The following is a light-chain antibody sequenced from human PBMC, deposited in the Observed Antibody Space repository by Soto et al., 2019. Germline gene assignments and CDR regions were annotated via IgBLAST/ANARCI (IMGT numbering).Light chain of an antibody. CDR1: QGIRND. CDR3: LQDYNLTLK. CDR2: AAS. Sequence: IQMSLSPTSLSSSLCFTGTITFRASQGIRNDLGWYQQKPGKAPKLLIYAASSLQSGVPSRFSGSGSGTDFTLTISSLQPEDFATYYCLQDYNLTLKFGEGTKVEIK. V-gene: IGKV1-6*01. J-gene: IGKJ4*02.